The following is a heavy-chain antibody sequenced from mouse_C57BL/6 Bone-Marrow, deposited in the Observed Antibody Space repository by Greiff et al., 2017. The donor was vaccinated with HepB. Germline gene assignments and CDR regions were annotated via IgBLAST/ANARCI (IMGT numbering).Heavy chain of an antibody. CDR3: ARSYYDYDGGNFDV. CDR2: IDPSDSYT. CDR1: GYTFTSYW. J-gene: IGHJ1*03. V-gene: IGHV1-50*01. Sequence: QVQLQQPGAELVKPGASVKLSCKASGYTFTSYWMQWVKQKPGQGLEWIGEIDPSDSYTNYNQKFKGKATLTVDTSSSTAYMQLSSLTSEDSAVYYCARSYYDYDGGNFDVWGTGTTVTVSS. D-gene: IGHD2-4*01.